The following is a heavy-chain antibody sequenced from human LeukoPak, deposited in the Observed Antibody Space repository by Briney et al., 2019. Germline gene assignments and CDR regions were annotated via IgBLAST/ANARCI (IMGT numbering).Heavy chain of an antibody. CDR2: ISYDGSNK. D-gene: IGHD6-19*01. J-gene: IGHJ4*02. CDR3: ARGAYSSGWYYFDY. CDR1: GFTFSSYA. V-gene: IGHV3-30-3*01. Sequence: GGSLRLSCAASGFTFSSYAMHWVRQAPGKGLEWVAVISYDGSNKYCADSVKGRFTISRDNSKNTLYLQMNSLRAEDTAVYYCARGAYSSGWYYFDYWGQGTLVTVSS.